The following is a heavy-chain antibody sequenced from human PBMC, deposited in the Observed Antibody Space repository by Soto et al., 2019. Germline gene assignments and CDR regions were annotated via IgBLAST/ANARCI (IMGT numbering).Heavy chain of an antibody. D-gene: IGHD1-7*01. CDR1: GFTFSSYA. CDR3: AKAPGTSLENWFDP. Sequence: GGSLRLSCAASGFTFSSYAMSWVRQAPGKGLEWVSGISWNSGSIGYADSVKGRFTISRDNAKNSLYLQMNSLRAEDTALYYCAKAPGTSLENWFDPWGQGTLVTVSS. J-gene: IGHJ5*02. CDR2: ISWNSGSI. V-gene: IGHV3-9*01.